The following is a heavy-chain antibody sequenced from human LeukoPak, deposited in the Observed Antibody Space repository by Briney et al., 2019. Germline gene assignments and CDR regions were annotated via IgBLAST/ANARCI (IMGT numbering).Heavy chain of an antibody. D-gene: IGHD3-10*01. V-gene: IGHV4-59*12. J-gene: IGHJ4*02. CDR3: ARETIITMLRGVPTYYVDS. CDR2: IYYSGST. Sequence: SETLSLTCAASGGSISSYYWSWIRQPPGKGLEWIGYIYYSGSTNYNPSLRSRVTMSLDTSKNQFSLKLSSVTAADTAVYSCARETIITMLRGVPTYYVDSWGQGTLVTVSS. CDR1: GGSISSYY.